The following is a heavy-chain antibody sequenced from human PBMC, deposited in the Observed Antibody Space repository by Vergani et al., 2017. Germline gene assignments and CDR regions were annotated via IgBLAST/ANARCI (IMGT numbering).Heavy chain of an antibody. CDR3: AVDREYLGSGSCPCFWDCSLDV. V-gene: IGHV3-21*01. CDR2: ISNSISYI. D-gene: IGHD3-10*01. CDR1: GFTFSSSA. Sequence: EVQLLESGGGLVQPGGSLRLSCAASGFTFSSSAMSWVRQAPGKGLECVSSISNSISYIHYSYSLKGRFTISRDNAKSSLYLQMNSLRAEDTGVYYCAVDREYLGSGSCPCFWDCSLDVWDQGTAVTVSS. J-gene: IGHJ6*02.